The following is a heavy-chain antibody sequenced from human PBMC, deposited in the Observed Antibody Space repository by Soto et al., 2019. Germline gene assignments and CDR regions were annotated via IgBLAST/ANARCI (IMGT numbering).Heavy chain of an antibody. V-gene: IGHV4-61*05. CDR3: ARVGGVAVAGAFDI. CDR1: GGSISSSSYY. CDR2: IYYSGST. J-gene: IGHJ3*02. D-gene: IGHD6-19*01. Sequence: NPSETLSLTCTVSGGSISSSSYYWGWIRQPPGKGLEWIGYIYYSGSTNYNPSLKSRVTISVDTSKNQFSLKLSSVTAADTAVYYCARVGGVAVAGAFDIWGQGTMVTVSS.